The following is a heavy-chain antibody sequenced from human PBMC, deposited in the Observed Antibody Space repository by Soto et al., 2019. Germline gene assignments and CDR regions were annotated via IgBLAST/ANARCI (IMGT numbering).Heavy chain of an antibody. Sequence: PGGSLRLSCAASGFTFSSYGMHWVRQAPGKGLDWVAVIWYDGSNKYYADSVKGRFTISRDNSKNTLYLQMNSLRAGDTAVYYCARDTAYYYDSSGYSVSFDYWGQGTLVTVSS. CDR1: GFTFSSYG. D-gene: IGHD3-22*01. J-gene: IGHJ4*02. CDR3: ARDTAYYYDSSGYSVSFDY. V-gene: IGHV3-33*01. CDR2: IWYDGSNK.